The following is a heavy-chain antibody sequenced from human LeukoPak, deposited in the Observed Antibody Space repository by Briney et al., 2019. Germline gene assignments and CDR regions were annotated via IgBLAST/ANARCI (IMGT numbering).Heavy chain of an antibody. Sequence: LGESLKISCKGSGYSFTSYWIGWVRQMPGKGLVWMGIIYPGDSDTRYSPSFQGQVTISADKSISTAYLQWSSLKASDTAMYYCARSTFDDSSGYYVDMGAFDIWGQGTMVTVSS. CDR3: ARSTFDDSSGYYVDMGAFDI. D-gene: IGHD3-22*01. J-gene: IGHJ3*02. CDR2: IYPGDSDT. V-gene: IGHV5-51*01. CDR1: GYSFTSYW.